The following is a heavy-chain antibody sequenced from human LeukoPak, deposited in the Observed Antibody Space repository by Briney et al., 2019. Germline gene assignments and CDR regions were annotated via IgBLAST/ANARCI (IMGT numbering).Heavy chain of an antibody. CDR2: IKRDGSEK. D-gene: IGHD1-14*01. CDR3: ARGTSGASDR. J-gene: IGHJ4*02. V-gene: IGHV3-7*01. CDR1: GFTVSSYW. Sequence: PGGSLRLSCAAAGFTVSSYWMTWVRQAPGKGLEWVANIKRDGSEKNYVDSVKGRFTFSRDNAKNSLYLQMNSLRAEDTAVYYCARGTSGASDRWGQGTLFTVSS.